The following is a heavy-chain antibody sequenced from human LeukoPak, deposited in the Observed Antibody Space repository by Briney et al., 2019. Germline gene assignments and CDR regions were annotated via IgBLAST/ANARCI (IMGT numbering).Heavy chain of an antibody. V-gene: IGHV4-30-4*08. CDR3: AREAFCIGGGCYSERAYDI. CDR2: IYYSGST. CDR1: GGSISSGDYY. J-gene: IGHJ3*02. D-gene: IGHD2-15*01. Sequence: SETLSLTCTVSGGSISSGDYYWSWIRQPPGKGLEWIGYIYYSGSTYYNPSLKSRITISVDTSKNQFSLKLSSVTAADTAVYYCAREAFCIGGGCYSERAYDIWGQGTMVTVSS.